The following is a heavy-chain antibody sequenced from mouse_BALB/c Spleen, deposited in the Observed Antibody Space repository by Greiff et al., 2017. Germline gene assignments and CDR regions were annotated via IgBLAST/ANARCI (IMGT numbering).Heavy chain of an antibody. CDR2: ISSGGGST. CDR3: ARHVWGNSFAY. V-gene: IGHV5-12-1*01. Sequence: EVQLMESGGGLVKPGGSLKLSCAASGFAFSSYDMSWVRQTPEKRLEWVAYISSGGGSTYYPDTVKGRFTISRDNAKNTLYLQMSSLKSEDTAMYYCARHVWGNSFAYWGQGTLVTVSA. CDR1: GFAFSSYD. D-gene: IGHD2-1*01. J-gene: IGHJ3*01.